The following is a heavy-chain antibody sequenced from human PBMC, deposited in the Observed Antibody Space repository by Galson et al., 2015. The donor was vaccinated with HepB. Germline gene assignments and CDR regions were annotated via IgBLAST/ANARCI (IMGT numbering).Heavy chain of an antibody. Sequence: PALVQPTQTLTLTCTFSGFPLSTSGVGVGWIRQPPGKALEWLALIDWDDDKYYSTSLKTRLTISKDTSKNQVVLTMTNMDPVDTATYYCARILRGPGGGDWFDPWGQGTLVTVSS. V-gene: IGHV2-70*01. CDR2: IDWDDDK. CDR3: ARILRGPGGGDWFDP. D-gene: IGHD1-26*01. J-gene: IGHJ5*02. CDR1: GFPLSTSGVG.